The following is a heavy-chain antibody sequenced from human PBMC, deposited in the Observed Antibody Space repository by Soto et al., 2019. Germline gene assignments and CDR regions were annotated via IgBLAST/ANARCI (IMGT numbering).Heavy chain of an antibody. J-gene: IGHJ4*02. Sequence: QVQLVQSGAEVTKPGASVKVSCKASGYTFTGYYIHWVRQAPGQGLEWMGWINPNSGATNQAQKFQGRVTMARDTSISTAYMELSRLTSADTAVYYCARDAVSTIGDFDYWGQGTLVTVSS. D-gene: IGHD5-12*01. CDR2: INPNSGAT. CDR3: ARDAVSTIGDFDY. V-gene: IGHV1-2*02. CDR1: GYTFTGYY.